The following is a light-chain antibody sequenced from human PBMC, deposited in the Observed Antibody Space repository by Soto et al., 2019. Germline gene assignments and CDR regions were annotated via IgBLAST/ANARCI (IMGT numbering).Light chain of an antibody. CDR3: MQALQTRT. CDR2: LGS. V-gene: IGKV2-28*01. Sequence: DIVMTQTPLSLTVTPGEPASISCRSSQSLLDSDDGNTYLDWYLQKPGQSPQLLIYLGSNRASGVPDRFSGSGSGTDFTLKISRVEAEDVGVYYCMQALQTRTFGQGTKVDIK. J-gene: IGKJ1*01. CDR1: QSLLDSDDGNTY.